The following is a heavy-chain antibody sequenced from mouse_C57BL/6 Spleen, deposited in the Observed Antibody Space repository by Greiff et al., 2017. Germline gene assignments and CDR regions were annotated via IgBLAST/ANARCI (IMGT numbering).Heavy chain of an antibody. V-gene: IGHV5-17*01. Sequence: EVQGVESGGGLVKPGGSLKLSCAASGFTFSDYGMHWVRQAPEKGLEWVAYISSGSSTIYYADTVKGRFTISRDNAKNTLSLQMTRLRSEDTAMYYCARGAYYRAMDYWGQGTSVTVSS. D-gene: IGHD2-14*01. CDR2: ISSGSSTI. CDR3: ARGAYYRAMDY. J-gene: IGHJ4*01. CDR1: GFTFSDYG.